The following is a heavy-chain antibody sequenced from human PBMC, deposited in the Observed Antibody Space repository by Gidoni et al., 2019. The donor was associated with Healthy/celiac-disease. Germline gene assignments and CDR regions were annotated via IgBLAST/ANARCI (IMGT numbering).Heavy chain of an antibody. CDR2: IYWDDDK. V-gene: IGHV2-5*02. CDR1: GFSLSTSGVG. D-gene: IGHD6-6*01. CDR3: AHINVEYSSSSDWFDP. Sequence: QITLKESGPTLVKPTQTLTLTCTFSGFSLSTSGVGVGWIRQPPGKALEWLALIYWDDDKRYSPSLKSRLTITKDTSKNQVVLTMTNMDPVDTATYYCAHINVEYSSSSDWFDPWGQGTLVTVSS. J-gene: IGHJ5*02.